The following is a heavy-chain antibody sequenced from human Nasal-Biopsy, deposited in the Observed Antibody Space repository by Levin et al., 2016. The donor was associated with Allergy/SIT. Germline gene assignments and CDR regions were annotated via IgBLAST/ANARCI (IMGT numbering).Heavy chain of an antibody. CDR3: ARGRDMAFDI. D-gene: IGHD3-9*01. CDR1: GGSMSDPPYA. V-gene: IGHV4-30-2*01. Sequence: SETLSLTCAVYGGSMSDPPYAWSWIRQPPGKGLEWIGNILTSGSPYYNPSLKSRVTMSVDRPKSQFSLKLTSVTAADTAVYYCARGRDMAFDIWGQGTMVTVS. J-gene: IGHJ3*02. CDR2: ILTSGSP.